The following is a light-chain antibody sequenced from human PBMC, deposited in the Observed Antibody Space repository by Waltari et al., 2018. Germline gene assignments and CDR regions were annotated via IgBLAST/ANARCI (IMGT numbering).Light chain of an antibody. CDR2: DAS. Sequence: EIVLTQSPATLSLSPGERATLSCRTSQSVNSYLAWYQHKPGQAPSLLIYDASNRATGIPARFSGSGSGTDFTLTISSLEPDDFALYYCQQRFTWPSITFGQGTRLEIK. CDR3: QQRFTWPSIT. V-gene: IGKV3-11*01. CDR1: QSVNSY. J-gene: IGKJ5*01.